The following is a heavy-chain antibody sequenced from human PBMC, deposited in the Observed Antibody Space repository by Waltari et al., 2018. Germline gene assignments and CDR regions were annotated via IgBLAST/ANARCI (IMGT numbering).Heavy chain of an antibody. CDR1: GFSLTTGSVA. D-gene: IGHD3-9*01. V-gene: IGHV2-5*01. CDR3: AHRYFSNFDY. J-gene: IGHJ4*02. CDR2: IYGNDDK. Sequence: QITLKESGPTLMKPTQTLTLTCAFSGFSLTTGSVAVGLIRQPPGKAPEWLALIYGNDDKKYSPSLRSRLTITKDSSENQVVLTMTNVDPVDTATYYCAHRYFSNFDYWGQGTLVTVSS.